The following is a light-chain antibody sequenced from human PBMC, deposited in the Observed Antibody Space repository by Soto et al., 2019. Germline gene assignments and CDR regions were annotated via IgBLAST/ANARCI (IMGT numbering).Light chain of an antibody. CDR2: EVS. J-gene: IGLJ1*01. CDR1: SSDVGPYNY. V-gene: IGLV2-14*01. Sequence: ALTQPASVSGSPGQSITISCTGTSSDVGPYNYVSWYQQHPGKAPKVMIYEVSNRPSGVSNRFSGSKSGNTASLTISGLQGEDEADYYCSAYTVSRTYVFGTGTKVTVL. CDR3: SAYTVSRTYV.